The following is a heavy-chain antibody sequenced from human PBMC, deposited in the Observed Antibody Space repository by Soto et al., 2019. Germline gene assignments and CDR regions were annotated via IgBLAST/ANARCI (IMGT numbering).Heavy chain of an antibody. CDR2: IYYSGST. V-gene: IGHV4-31*03. CDR1: GGSISSGGYY. CDR3: AREAMVRGVIGVYNWFDP. D-gene: IGHD3-10*01. Sequence: SETLSLTCTVSGGSISSGGYYWSWIRQHPGKGLEWIGYIYYSGSTYYNPSLKSRVTISVDTSKNQFSLKLSSVTAADTAVYYCAREAMVRGVIGVYNWFDPWGQGTLVTVSS. J-gene: IGHJ5*02.